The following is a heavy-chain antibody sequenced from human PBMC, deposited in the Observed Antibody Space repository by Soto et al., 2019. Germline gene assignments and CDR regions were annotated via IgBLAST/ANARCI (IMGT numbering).Heavy chain of an antibody. Sequence: QVQLVQSGAEVKKPGSSVKVSCKASGGIFSTYAISWLRQAPGQGLEWMGGIIPIFGTPNYAQRFQGRVTITADETTRRAYMELGRLRSEDTAVYYCARDRDDYCSGNYYNRIDFWGQGTLVTVSS. V-gene: IGHV1-69*01. CDR2: IIPIFGTP. CDR1: GGIFSTYA. CDR3: ARDRDDYCSGNYYNRIDF. D-gene: IGHD3-10*01. J-gene: IGHJ4*02.